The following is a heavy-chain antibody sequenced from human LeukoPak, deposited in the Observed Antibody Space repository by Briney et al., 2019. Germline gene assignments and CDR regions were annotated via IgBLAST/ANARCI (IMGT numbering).Heavy chain of an antibody. CDR3: ARDSRRVSTGVVPAAVPY. CDR2: ISYDGSNK. V-gene: IGHV3-30-3*01. CDR1: GFTFGDYA. J-gene: IGHJ4*02. D-gene: IGHD2-2*01. Sequence: PGGSLRLSCTASGFTFGDYAMHWVRQAPGKGLEWVAVISYDGSNKYYADSVKGRFTISRDNSKNTLYLQMNSLRAEDTAVYYCARDSRRVSTGVVPAAVPYWGQGTLVTVSS.